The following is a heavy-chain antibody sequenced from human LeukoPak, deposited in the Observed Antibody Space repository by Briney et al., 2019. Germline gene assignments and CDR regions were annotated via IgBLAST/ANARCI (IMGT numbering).Heavy chain of an antibody. CDR2: INNYGSIT. V-gene: IGHV3-74*03. CDR3: ASLTSQYDY. CDR1: GLTFSNYW. D-gene: IGHD3-10*01. J-gene: IGHJ4*02. Sequence: GGSLRLSCAASGLTFSNYWMQWVRQAPGKGLVWVSRINNYGSITTYADSVKGRFTISRDNAKNTLSLQMNSLRAEDTAVYYCASLTSQYDYWGLGTLVTVSS.